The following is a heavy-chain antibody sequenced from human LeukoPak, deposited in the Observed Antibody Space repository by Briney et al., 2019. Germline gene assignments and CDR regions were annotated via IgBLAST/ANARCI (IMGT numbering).Heavy chain of an antibody. CDR1: GGSISSSNW. CDR3: ARTGYCGSTSCYLLDY. J-gene: IGHJ4*02. D-gene: IGHD2-2*01. V-gene: IGHV4-4*02. CDR2: IYHSGST. Sequence: SETLSLTCAVSGGSISSSNWWSWVRQPPGKGLEWIGEIYHSGSTNYNPSLKSRVTISVDKSKNQFSLKLSSVTAADTAVYYCARTGYCGSTSCYLLDYWGQGTLVTVSS.